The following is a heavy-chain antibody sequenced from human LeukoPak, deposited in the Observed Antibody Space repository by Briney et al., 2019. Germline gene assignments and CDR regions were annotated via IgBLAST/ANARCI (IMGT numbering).Heavy chain of an antibody. Sequence: GEPLRISCKGSGYSFTSYWISWVRQMPGKGLEWMGRIDPSDSYTNYSPSFQGHVTISADKSISTAYLQWSSLKASDTAMYYCARPVGGTAMATDYWGQGTLVTVSS. V-gene: IGHV5-10-1*01. CDR3: ARPVGGTAMATDY. D-gene: IGHD5-18*01. J-gene: IGHJ4*02. CDR2: IDPSDSYT. CDR1: GYSFTSYW.